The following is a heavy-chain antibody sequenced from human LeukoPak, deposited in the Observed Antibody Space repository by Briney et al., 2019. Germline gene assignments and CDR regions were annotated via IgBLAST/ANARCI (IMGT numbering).Heavy chain of an antibody. D-gene: IGHD3-10*01. CDR3: ARRLFRRFGFGEPQYNWFDP. J-gene: IGHJ5*02. V-gene: IGHV4-39*01. CDR1: GGSISSSSYY. Sequence: PSETLSLTCTVSGGSISSSSYYWGWIRQPPGKGLEWIGSIYYSGSTYYNPSLKSRVTISVDTSKNQFSRKLSSVTAADTAVYYCARRLFRRFGFGEPQYNWFDPWGQGTLVTVSS. CDR2: IYYSGST.